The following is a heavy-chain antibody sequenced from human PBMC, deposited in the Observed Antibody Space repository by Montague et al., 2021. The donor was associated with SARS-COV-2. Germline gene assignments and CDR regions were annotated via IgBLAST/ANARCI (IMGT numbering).Heavy chain of an antibody. CDR2: VSYSGST. D-gene: IGHD4-17*01. J-gene: IGHJ3*02. CDR1: GDSISYRSYY. CDR3: ARQYGDYSDNAFTI. Sequence: SETLSLTCTVSGDSISYRSYYWGWIRQPPGKGLEWIGTVSYSGSTYYNASLKSRVTIYVDTSKNQFSLKLTSVTAADTAIYYYARQYGDYSDNAFTIWGQGTMVIVSS. V-gene: IGHV4-39*01.